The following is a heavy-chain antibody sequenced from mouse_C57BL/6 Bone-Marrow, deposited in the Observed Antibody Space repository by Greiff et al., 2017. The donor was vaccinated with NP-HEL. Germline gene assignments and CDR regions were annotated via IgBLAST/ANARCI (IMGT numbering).Heavy chain of an antibody. D-gene: IGHD4-1*01. V-gene: IGHV1-15*01. CDR1: GYTFTDYE. CDR2: IDPETGGT. J-gene: IGHJ3*01. Sequence: SGAELVRPGASVTLSCKASGYTFTDYEMHWVKQTPVHGLEWIGAIDPETGGTAYNQKFKGKAILTADKSSSTAYMELRSLTSEDSAVYYCTRSWGFAYWGQGTLVTVSA. CDR3: TRSWGFAY.